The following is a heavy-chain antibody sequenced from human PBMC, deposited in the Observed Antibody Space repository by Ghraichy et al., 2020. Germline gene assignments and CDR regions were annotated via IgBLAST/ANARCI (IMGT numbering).Heavy chain of an antibody. V-gene: IGHV1-18*01. J-gene: IGHJ4*02. CDR1: GYTFTTSG. CDR3: VRDYNYNCDY. Sequence: ASVKVSCNASGYTFTTSGISCVRQAPGQGLEWMGWISGYNGNTNYAQKLQGRVTVTTDTSSSTAYMELRSLRSDDTAVYYCVRDYNYNCDYWGQGTLVTVSS. D-gene: IGHD3-22*01. CDR2: ISGYNGNT.